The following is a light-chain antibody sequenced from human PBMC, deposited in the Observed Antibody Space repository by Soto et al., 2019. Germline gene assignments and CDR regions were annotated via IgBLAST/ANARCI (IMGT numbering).Light chain of an antibody. CDR2: GAS. V-gene: IGKV1-39*01. CDR3: QQQYSLPPCT. CDR1: QSISTD. J-gene: IGKJ1*01. Sequence: DLQMTQSPPSLSASVGDTVTITCRASQSISTDLDWHQVIPGKAPKVLIYGASTLQDGVPSRFSGSGSGTDFPLSTNNLQPEDFAIYYCQQQYSLPPCTFGQGTKVEI.